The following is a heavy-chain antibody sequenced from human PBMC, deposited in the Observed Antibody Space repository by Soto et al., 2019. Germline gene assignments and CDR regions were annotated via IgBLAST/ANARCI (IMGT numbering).Heavy chain of an antibody. D-gene: IGHD6-13*01. CDR2: ISSSNDNT. CDR3: ASSNSCSWFMCDY. V-gene: IGHV1-18*01. J-gene: IGHJ4*02. CDR1: GYTFTNFT. Sequence: EASVKVSGKAFGYTFTNFTIRWERQAPGQGLEWMGWISSSNDNTNNAQKLHDRDTMTTDTSTNTAYMERRSLRSDATVVYYFASSNSCSWFMCDYCVQGTLATVYS.